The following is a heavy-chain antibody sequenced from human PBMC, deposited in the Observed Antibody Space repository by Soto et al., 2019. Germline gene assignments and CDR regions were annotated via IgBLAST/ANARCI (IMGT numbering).Heavy chain of an antibody. D-gene: IGHD3-22*01. CDR2: INPDSGGT. V-gene: IGHV1-2*02. CDR1: GYTFTDYY. Sequence: QAQLVQSGAEVKKPGASVEVSCKASGYTFTDYYMHWVRQAPGQGLDCMGWINPDSGGTRYAQKFQGRATVTRDTSVTTAYMDLSSLTSDDTAVYYCAREMDYYRTWGQGTLVTVSS. CDR3: AREMDYYRT. J-gene: IGHJ5*02.